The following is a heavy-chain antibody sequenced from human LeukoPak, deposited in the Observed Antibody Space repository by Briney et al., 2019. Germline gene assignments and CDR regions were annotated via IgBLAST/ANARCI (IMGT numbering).Heavy chain of an antibody. CDR1: GFTFSIYW. Sequence: GGSLRLSCAASGFTFSIYWMHWVRQAPGEGLVWVLRINSDGSSTIYADSVKGRFTISRDNAKNTLYLQMNSLRAEDTAVYYCASGVYDSLFYFDYWGQGTLVTVSS. CDR2: INSDGSST. V-gene: IGHV3-74*01. J-gene: IGHJ4*02. D-gene: IGHD5/OR15-5a*01. CDR3: ASGVYDSLFYFDY.